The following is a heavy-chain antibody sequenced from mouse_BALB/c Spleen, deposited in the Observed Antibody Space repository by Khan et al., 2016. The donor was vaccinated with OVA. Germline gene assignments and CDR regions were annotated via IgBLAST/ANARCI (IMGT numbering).Heavy chain of an antibody. CDR3: ARHSYGYDFTY. CDR1: GFSLTTYG. J-gene: IGHJ3*01. D-gene: IGHD2-2*01. Sequence: QVQLKQSGPGLVQPSQSLSITCTVSGFSLTTYGIHWVRQSPGKGLEWLGVIWSGGSTDYYAPFITRLSISKDDSTSKVFFKMNSLQNDDTAIYYCARHSYGYDFTYWGQGTLVTVSA. CDR2: IWSGGST. V-gene: IGHV2-2*01.